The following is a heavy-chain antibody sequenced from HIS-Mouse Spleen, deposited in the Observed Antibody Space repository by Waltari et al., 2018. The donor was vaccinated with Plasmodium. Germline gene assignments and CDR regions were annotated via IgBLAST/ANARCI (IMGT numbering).Heavy chain of an antibody. J-gene: IGHJ4*02. CDR3: ARDLAAAGHFDY. D-gene: IGHD6-13*01. CDR1: GYPFTASY. V-gene: IGHV1-2*02. CDR2: INPNSGGT. Sequence: QVQLVQSGAAVKKPRASVKVYCKAAGYPFTASYMHLFLQAPGQGLELMGWINPNSGGTNYAQKFQGRVTMTRDTSISTAYMELSRLRSDDTAVYYCARDLAAAGHFDYWGQGTLVTVSS.